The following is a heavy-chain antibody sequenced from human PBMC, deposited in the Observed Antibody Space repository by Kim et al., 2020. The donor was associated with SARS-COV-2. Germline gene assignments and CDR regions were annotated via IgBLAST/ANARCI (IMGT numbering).Heavy chain of an antibody. CDR1: GGSISTGNW. CDR3: ARDRRGYSGCAGPTFD. V-gene: IGHV4-4*02. D-gene: IGHD5-12*01. CDR2: IYHSGST. J-gene: IGHJ3*01. Sequence: SETLSLTCAVSGGSISTGNWWTWVRQSPGKGLEWIGQIYHSGSTTYNPSVKSHVTMSVDKSKNQFSLKLPPVTAADTAVYFSARDRRGYSGCAGPTFD.